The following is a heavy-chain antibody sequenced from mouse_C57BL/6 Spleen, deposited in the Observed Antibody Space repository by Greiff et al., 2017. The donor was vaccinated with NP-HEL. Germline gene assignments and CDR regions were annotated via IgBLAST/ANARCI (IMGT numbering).Heavy chain of an antibody. D-gene: IGHD3-2*02. Sequence: QVQLQQSGPELVKPGASVKLSCKASGYTFTSYWMHWVKQRPGQGLEWIGMIHPNSGSTNYNEKFKSKATLTVDKSSSTAYMQLSSLTSEDSAVYYCARDSSGPFDYWGQGTTLTVSS. CDR3: ARDSSGPFDY. CDR2: IHPNSGST. J-gene: IGHJ2*01. V-gene: IGHV1-64*01. CDR1: GYTFTSYW.